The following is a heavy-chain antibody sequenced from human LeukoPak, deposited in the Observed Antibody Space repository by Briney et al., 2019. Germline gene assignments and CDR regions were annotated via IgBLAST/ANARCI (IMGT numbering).Heavy chain of an antibody. CDR1: GGAISSYC. V-gene: IGHV4-4*07. Sequence: SETLSLTCSVSGGAISSYCWNWIRLPAGKGLEWIGCIYTRGSTIHNPSIKSRVTMSVDTAKNQFSLRLNSVAAADTAVYYCARGSREMSTIFDYWGQGTLVTVSS. CDR3: ARGSREMSTIFDY. D-gene: IGHD5-24*01. J-gene: IGHJ4*02. CDR2: IYTRGST.